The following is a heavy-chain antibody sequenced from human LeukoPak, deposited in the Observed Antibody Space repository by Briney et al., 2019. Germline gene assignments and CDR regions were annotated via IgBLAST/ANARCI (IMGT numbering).Heavy chain of an antibody. CDR1: GGSISNYH. CDR2: IHTSGST. V-gene: IGHV4-4*07. J-gene: IGHJ4*02. Sequence: PSETLSLTCTVSGGSISNYHWSWIRQPAGKGLEWIGQIHTSGSTNYNPPLKSRVTMSIDTPENQLSLTIRSVTAADTAVYYCARREISSGWSFDCWGQGTLVTVSS. D-gene: IGHD6-19*01. CDR3: ARREISSGWSFDC.